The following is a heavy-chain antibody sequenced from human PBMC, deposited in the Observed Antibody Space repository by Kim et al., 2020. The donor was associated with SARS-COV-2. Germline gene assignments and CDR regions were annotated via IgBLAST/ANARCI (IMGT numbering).Heavy chain of an antibody. J-gene: IGHJ6*03. CDR1: GGSFSGYY. V-gene: IGHV4-34*01. D-gene: IGHD3-10*01. Sequence: SETLSLTCAVYGGSFSGYYWSWIRQPPGKGLEWIGEINHSGSTNYNPSLKSRVTISVDTSKNQFSLKLSSVTAADTAVYYCARDRPYYYGSGSVASGRYYYMDVWGKGTTVTVSS. CDR3: ARDRPYYYGSGSVASGRYYYMDV. CDR2: INHSGST.